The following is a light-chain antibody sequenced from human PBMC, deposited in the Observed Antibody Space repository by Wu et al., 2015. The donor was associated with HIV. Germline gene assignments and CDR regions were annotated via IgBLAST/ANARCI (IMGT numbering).Light chain of an antibody. Sequence: DILLTQSPATLSLSPGERATLSCRASQSVNWYLAWFQQEPGQVPRLLIYDSANRATGIPGRFSGSGSGTDFTLTINSLEPEDFAVYYCQQYDTSPPWTFGQGTKVEIK. CDR2: DSA. J-gene: IGKJ1*01. CDR3: QQYDTSPPWT. CDR1: QSVNWY. V-gene: IGKV3-11*01.